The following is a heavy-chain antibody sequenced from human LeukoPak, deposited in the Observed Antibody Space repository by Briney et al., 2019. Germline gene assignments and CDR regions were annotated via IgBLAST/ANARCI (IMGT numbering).Heavy chain of an antibody. Sequence: SETLSLTCTVSGYSISSGYYWGWIRQPPGKGLEWIGSIYHSGSTYYNPSLKSRVTISVDTSKNQFYLKLSSLTAADTAVYYCARRDDSTGYHKIFDYWGQGTLVTVSS. J-gene: IGHJ4*02. D-gene: IGHD3-22*01. CDR2: IYHSGST. CDR1: GYSISSGYY. CDR3: ARRDDSTGYHKIFDY. V-gene: IGHV4-38-2*02.